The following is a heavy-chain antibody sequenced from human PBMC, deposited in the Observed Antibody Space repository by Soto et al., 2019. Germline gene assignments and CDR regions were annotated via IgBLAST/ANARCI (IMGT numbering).Heavy chain of an antibody. Sequence: TLSLTCTVSGGSISSYYWSWIRQPPGKALEWLALIYWDDGKRYSPSLKTRLNITKDTSKNQVVLTLTNVDPVDTATYYCAHRPAYDISTGYYPFDYWGQGSLVTVSS. CDR3: AHRPAYDISTGYYPFDY. CDR2: IYWDDGK. J-gene: IGHJ4*02. CDR1: GGSISSYYW. V-gene: IGHV2-5*08. D-gene: IGHD3-9*01.